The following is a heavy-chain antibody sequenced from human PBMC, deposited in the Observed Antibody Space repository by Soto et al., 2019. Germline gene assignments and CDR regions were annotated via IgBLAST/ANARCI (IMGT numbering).Heavy chain of an antibody. D-gene: IGHD6-6*01. CDR2: IIPIFGTA. Sequence: GASVKVSCKASGGTFSSYAISWVRPAPGQGLEWMGGIIPIFGTANYAQKFQGRVTVTADESTSTAYMELSSLRSEDTAVYYCARDGSSSSGNWFDPWGQGTLVTVSS. CDR1: GGTFSSYA. V-gene: IGHV1-69*13. CDR3: ARDGSSSSGNWFDP. J-gene: IGHJ5*02.